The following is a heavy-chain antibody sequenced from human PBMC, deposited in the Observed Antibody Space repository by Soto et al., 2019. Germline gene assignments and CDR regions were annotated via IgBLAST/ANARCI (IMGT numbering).Heavy chain of an antibody. CDR1: GFMFRSYA. Sequence: PGGSLRLSCAASGFMFRSYAMHWVRQAPGKGLEWVAGIWYDGSTKYYGDSVKGRYSISRDNSKNMLDLQMNSLRAEDTAVYHCARVASSSSWHIPHFDQWGQGTLVTVSS. D-gene: IGHD6-13*01. CDR3: ARVASSSSWHIPHFDQ. J-gene: IGHJ4*02. V-gene: IGHV3-33*01. CDR2: IWYDGSTK.